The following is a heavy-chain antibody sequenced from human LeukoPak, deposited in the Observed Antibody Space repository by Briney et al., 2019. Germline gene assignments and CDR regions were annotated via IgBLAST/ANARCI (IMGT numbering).Heavy chain of an antibody. D-gene: IGHD3/OR15-3a*01. J-gene: IGHJ6*02. CDR3: ARGWTAPYYYYGMDV. CDR1: GYSFTTYH. CDR2: INPSGGNT. Sequence: ASVKISCKACGYSFTTYHIHWVRQAPGQGLEWMGIINPSGGNTSYAQKFQGRVTVTRDTSTNTVYMELSSLRSEDTAVYYCARGWTAPYYYYGMDVWGQGTTVTVSS. V-gene: IGHV1-46*01.